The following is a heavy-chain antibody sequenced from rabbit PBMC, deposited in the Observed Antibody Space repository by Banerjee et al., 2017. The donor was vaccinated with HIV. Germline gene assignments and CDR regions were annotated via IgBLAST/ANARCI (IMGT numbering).Heavy chain of an antibody. J-gene: IGHJ4*01. CDR2: IYAGSSGTT. CDR3: ARDSSHVIDISWNL. Sequence: QSLEESGGDLVKPGASLTLTCTASGFDLSSSYWICWVRQAPGKGLEWIGCIYAGSSGTTYYATWAKGRFIISKTSSTTVTLQMTSLTAADTATYFCARDSSHVIDISWNLWGQGTLVTVS. V-gene: IGHV1S40*01. D-gene: IGHD3-1*01. CDR1: GFDLSSSYW.